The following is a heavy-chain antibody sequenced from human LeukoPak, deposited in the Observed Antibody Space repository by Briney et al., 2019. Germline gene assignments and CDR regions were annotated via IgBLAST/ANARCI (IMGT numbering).Heavy chain of an antibody. D-gene: IGHD3-3*01. CDR1: GGSISSSSYY. J-gene: IGHJ5*02. V-gene: IGHV4-39*07. CDR3: ALLYRSYGPHGFDP. CDR2: IYYSGST. Sequence: SETLSLTCTVSGGSISSSSYYWGWIRQPPGKGLEWIGSIYYSGSTYYNPSLKSRVTISVDTSKNQFSLKLSSVTAADTAVYYCALLYRSYGPHGFDPWGQGTLVTVSS.